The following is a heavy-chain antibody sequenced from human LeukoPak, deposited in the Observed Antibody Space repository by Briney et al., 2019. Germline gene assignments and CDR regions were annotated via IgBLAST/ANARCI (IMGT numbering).Heavy chain of an antibody. J-gene: IGHJ3*02. CDR2: INPNSGGT. CDR3: ARVGYYDSSGYYLDAFDI. V-gene: IGHV1-2*06. D-gene: IGHD3-22*01. Sequence: ASVKVSCKASGYTFTGYYMHWVRQAPGQGLEWMGRINPNSGGTNYAQKFQGRVTVTRDTSISTAYMELSRLRSDDTAVYYCARVGYYDSSGYYLDAFDIWGQGTMVTVSS. CDR1: GYTFTGYY.